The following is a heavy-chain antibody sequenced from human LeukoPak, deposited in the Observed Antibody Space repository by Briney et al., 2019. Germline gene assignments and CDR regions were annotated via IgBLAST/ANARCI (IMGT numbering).Heavy chain of an antibody. J-gene: IGHJ5*02. CDR2: IYTSGST. Sequence: PSETLSLTCTVSGGSISSNSYYWSWIRQPAGKGLEWIGRIYTSGSTDYNPSLKSRVTISKDTSKNEFSLKLSSVTAADTAVYYCARAYHSSWYLNWFDPWGQGTLVTVSS. D-gene: IGHD6-13*01. CDR3: ARAYHSSWYLNWFDP. CDR1: GGSISSNSYY. V-gene: IGHV4-61*02.